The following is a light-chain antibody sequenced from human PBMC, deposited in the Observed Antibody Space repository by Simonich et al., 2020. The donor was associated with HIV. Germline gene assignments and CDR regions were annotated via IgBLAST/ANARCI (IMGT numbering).Light chain of an antibody. J-gene: IGKJ5*01. CDR2: WAS. CDR3: QQRSSWLIT. CDR1: QSVLYSSNNKNY. V-gene: IGKV4-1*01. Sequence: DIVMTQSPDSLAVSLGERATINSKSSQSVLYSSNNKNYLAWYQQKPGQPPKLLIYWASTRESGVPDRFSGSGSGTDFTLTISSLEPEDFAVYYCQQRSSWLITFGQGTRLGIK.